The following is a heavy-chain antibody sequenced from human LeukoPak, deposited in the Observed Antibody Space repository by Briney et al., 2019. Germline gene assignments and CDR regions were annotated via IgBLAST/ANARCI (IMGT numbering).Heavy chain of an antibody. D-gene: IGHD6-19*01. CDR1: GGSISSSNW. CDR2: IYHSGST. Sequence: PSGTLSLTCAVSGGSISSSNWWSWVRQPPGKGLEWIGEIYHSGSTNYNPSLKSRVTISVDTSKNQFSLKLSSVTAADTAVYYCATLLRERYSGGSDYWGQGTLVTVSS. V-gene: IGHV4-4*02. CDR3: ATLLRERYSGGSDY. J-gene: IGHJ4*02.